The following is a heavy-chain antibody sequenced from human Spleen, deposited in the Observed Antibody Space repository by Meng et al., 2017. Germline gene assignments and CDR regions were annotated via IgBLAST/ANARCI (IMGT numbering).Heavy chain of an antibody. CDR2: MNPNSGNT. V-gene: IGHV1-8*03. CDR3: ARDEDISAAGKLFGDY. CDR1: GYTFTSYD. Sequence: ASVKVSCKASGYTFTSYDINWVRQATGQGLEWMGRMNPNSGNTGYAQKFQGRVTITRNTSISTAYMELSGLRSDDTAMYYCARDEDISAAGKLFGDYWGQGTLVTVSS. D-gene: IGHD6-25*01. J-gene: IGHJ4*02.